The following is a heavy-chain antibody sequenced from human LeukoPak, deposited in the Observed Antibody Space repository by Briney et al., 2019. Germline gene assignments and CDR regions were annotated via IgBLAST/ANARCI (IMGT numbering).Heavy chain of an antibody. J-gene: IGHJ4*02. Sequence: GGSLRLSCVASGFTFTNYAMTWVRQAPGKGLEWVSAISGSDGKTYYADSVKGRFTISRDNSKNTLYLQMNSLRAEDTAVYYCAKGEDIVATGTFDYWGQGTLVTVSS. V-gene: IGHV3-23*01. D-gene: IGHD5-12*01. CDR2: ISGSDGKT. CDR3: AKGEDIVATGTFDY. CDR1: GFTFTNYA.